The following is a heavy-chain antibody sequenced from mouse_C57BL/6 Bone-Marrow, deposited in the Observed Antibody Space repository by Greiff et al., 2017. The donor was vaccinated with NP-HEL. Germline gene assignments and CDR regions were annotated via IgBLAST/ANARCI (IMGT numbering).Heavy chain of an antibody. CDR1: GYTFTDYE. J-gene: IGHJ4*01. CDR3: TSNPIMDY. V-gene: IGHV1-15*01. Sequence: VKLQQSGAELVRPGASVTLSCKASGYTFTDYEMHWVKQTPVHGLEWIGAIDPETGGTAYNQKFKGKAILTADKSSSTAYMELRSLTSEDSAVYYCTSNPIMDYWGQGTSVTVSS. CDR2: IDPETGGT.